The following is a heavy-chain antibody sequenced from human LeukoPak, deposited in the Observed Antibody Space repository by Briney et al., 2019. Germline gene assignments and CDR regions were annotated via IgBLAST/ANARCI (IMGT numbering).Heavy chain of an antibody. Sequence: PSETLSLTCVVSGGSISSGGYSWSWIRQPPGKGLEWIGYIHHSGSTYYNPSLKSRVSISVDGSKNQFSLKLSSVTAADTAVYYCARSDYYDSSGLPTGWGQGTLVTVSS. CDR3: ARSDYYDSSGLPTG. CDR2: IHHSGST. V-gene: IGHV4-30-2*01. J-gene: IGHJ4*02. CDR1: GGSISSGGYS. D-gene: IGHD3-22*01.